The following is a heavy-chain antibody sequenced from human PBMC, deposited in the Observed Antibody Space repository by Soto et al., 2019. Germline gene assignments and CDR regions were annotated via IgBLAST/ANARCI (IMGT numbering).Heavy chain of an antibody. CDR2: ISGSGGST. D-gene: IGHD6-13*01. Sequence: GGSLRLSCAASGFTFSSYAMSWVRQAPGKGLEWVSAISGSGGSTYYADSVKGRFTISRDNSKNTLYLQMNSLRAEDTAVYYCAKDFWQQLVRPPADYWGQGTLVTVSS. CDR3: AKDFWQQLVRPPADY. V-gene: IGHV3-23*01. J-gene: IGHJ4*02. CDR1: GFTFSSYA.